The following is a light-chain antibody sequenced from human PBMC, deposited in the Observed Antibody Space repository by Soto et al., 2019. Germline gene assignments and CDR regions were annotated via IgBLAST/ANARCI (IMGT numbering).Light chain of an antibody. V-gene: IGKV1-5*03. Sequence: DIQMTQSPSTLSASVGDRVTITCRASQSVNDWLAWYQQKPGKAPNLLIYKVSYLESGVPSRFSGSGSGTEFTLTISSLQPDDFATYYCQQYNSYSWTFGQGTKVEIK. J-gene: IGKJ1*01. CDR3: QQYNSYSWT. CDR1: QSVNDW. CDR2: KVS.